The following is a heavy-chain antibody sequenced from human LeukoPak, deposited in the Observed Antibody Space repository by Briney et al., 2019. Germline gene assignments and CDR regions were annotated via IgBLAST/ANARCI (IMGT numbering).Heavy chain of an antibody. Sequence: PGGSLRLSCAASGFTFSNYAMHWVRQAPGKGLEYVSAISYNGGSTYHADSVKGRFTISRDNSKNTLYLQMGSLRAEDMAVYYCARDRGGYIDYWGQGTLVTVSS. CDR3: ARDRGGYIDY. CDR1: GFTFSNYA. V-gene: IGHV3-64*02. CDR2: ISYNGGST. D-gene: IGHD2-15*01. J-gene: IGHJ4*02.